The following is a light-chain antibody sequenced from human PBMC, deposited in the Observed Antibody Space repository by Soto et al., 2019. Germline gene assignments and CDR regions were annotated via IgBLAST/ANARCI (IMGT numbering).Light chain of an antibody. V-gene: IGLV2-8*01. CDR3: SSYAASNNFYFV. CDR1: SSDVGGYNY. J-gene: IGLJ3*02. Sequence: QSALTQPPSASGSPGQSVTISCTGTSSDVGGYNYVSWYQQYPGRAPKLKIYEVTKRPSGVPDRFSSSKSGNTAPLTVSGLQAEDDADYYCSSYAASNNFYFVFGGGTKLTVL. CDR2: EVT.